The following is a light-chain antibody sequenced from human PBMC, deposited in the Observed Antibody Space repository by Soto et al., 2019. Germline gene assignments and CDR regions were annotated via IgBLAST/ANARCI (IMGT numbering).Light chain of an antibody. CDR1: QSVSSSY. Sequence: EIVLTQSPGTLSLSPGERATLSCRASQSVSSSYLAWYQQKPGQAPRLLIFTASFRAAGIPDRFSGSGSGTDFTLTISRLEPEDFAVYYCQQYGSLPWTFGQGTKVEIK. V-gene: IGKV3-20*01. J-gene: IGKJ1*01. CDR2: TAS. CDR3: QQYGSLPWT.